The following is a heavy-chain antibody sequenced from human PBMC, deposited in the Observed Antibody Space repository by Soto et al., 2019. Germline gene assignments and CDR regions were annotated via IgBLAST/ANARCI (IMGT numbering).Heavy chain of an antibody. V-gene: IGHV1-8*01. J-gene: IGHJ4*02. CDR2: MNPHSGDT. CDR1: GYTFVNYE. Sequence: QVQLVQSGAEVKKPGASXXXSCKASGYTFVNYEINWVRQATGQGLEWLGWMNPHSGDTFYAQNFQGRVTMTRNTSITTAYMELNSLKSEDTAVYYCARQQAMDYWGQGTLVTVSS. CDR3: ARQQAMDY.